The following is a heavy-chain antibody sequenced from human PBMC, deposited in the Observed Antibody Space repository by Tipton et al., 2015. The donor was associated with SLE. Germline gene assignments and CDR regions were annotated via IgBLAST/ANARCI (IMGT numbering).Heavy chain of an antibody. J-gene: IGHJ4*02. CDR1: GGSFSGYY. CDR2: INHSGGT. D-gene: IGHD6-13*01. V-gene: IGHV4-34*01. Sequence: TLSLTCAVYGGSFSGYYWNWIRQPPGKGLEWIGEINHSGGTNYNPSLKSRVTISVDTSKNQFSLKLSSVTAADTAVYYCARQPIAAAGTSNYFDYWGQGTLVTVSS. CDR3: ARQPIAAAGTSNYFDY.